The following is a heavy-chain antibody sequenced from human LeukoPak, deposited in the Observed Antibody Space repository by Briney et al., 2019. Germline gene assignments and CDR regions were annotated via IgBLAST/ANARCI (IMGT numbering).Heavy chain of an antibody. Sequence: ASVKVSCKASGYTFTSYGISWVRQAPRQGLEWMGWISAYNGNTNYAQKLQGRVTMTTDTSTSTAYMELRSLRSDDTAVYYCARYYDYVWGSYRPPLYMDVWGKGTTVTISS. CDR1: GYTFTSYG. D-gene: IGHD3-16*02. J-gene: IGHJ6*03. CDR3: ARYYDYVWGSYRPPLYMDV. V-gene: IGHV1-18*01. CDR2: ISAYNGNT.